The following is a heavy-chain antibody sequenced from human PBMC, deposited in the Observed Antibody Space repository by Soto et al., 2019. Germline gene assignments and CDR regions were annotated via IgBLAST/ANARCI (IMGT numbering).Heavy chain of an antibody. V-gene: IGHV1-69*13. Sequence: SVKVSCKASGGTFSSYAISWVRQAPGQGLEWMGGIIPIFGTANYAQKFQGRVTITADESTSTAYMELSSLRSEDTAVYYCATLRAPIKVWVWRPYYWGQGSLVIVSS. J-gene: IGHJ4*02. CDR1: GGTFSSYA. D-gene: IGHD5-12*01. CDR3: ATLRAPIKVWVWRPYY. CDR2: IIPIFGTA.